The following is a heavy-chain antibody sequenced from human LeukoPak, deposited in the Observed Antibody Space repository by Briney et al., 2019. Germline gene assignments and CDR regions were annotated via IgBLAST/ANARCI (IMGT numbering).Heavy chain of an antibody. CDR1: SGSINSGNYY. CDR3: ARGGVAVAGTCQH. D-gene: IGHD6-19*01. J-gene: IGHJ1*01. Sequence: PSETLSLTCTVSSGSINSGNYYWSWMRQPAGKGLEWIGRIYTSGSTNYNPSLKSRVTISVDTSKNQFSLKLSSVTAADTAVYYCARGGVAVAGTCQHWGQGTLVTVSS. CDR2: IYTSGST. V-gene: IGHV4-61*02.